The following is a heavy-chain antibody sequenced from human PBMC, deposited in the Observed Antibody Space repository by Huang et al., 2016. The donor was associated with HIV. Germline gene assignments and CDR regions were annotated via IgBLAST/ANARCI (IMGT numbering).Heavy chain of an antibody. CDR2: IIPILGTA. V-gene: IGHV1-69*01. Sequence: QVQLVQSGAEVKKPGSSVKVSCKASGGTFSTYAISWVRQAPGQGVEWMGGIIPILGTANYAQKFQGTVTITADEVTSTAYMELSSLRSEDTALYYCARGRTRSSLYDSYYGLDVWGQGTTVTVSS. CDR3: ARGRTRSSLYDSYYGLDV. D-gene: IGHD6-6*01. J-gene: IGHJ6*02. CDR1: GGTFSTYA.